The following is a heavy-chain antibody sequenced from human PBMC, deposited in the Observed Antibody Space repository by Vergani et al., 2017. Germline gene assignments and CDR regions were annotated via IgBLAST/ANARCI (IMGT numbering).Heavy chain of an antibody. CDR2: IKQDGSEK. CDR3: AISGNYPPSRDYGMDV. Sequence: EVQLVESGGGLVQPGGSLRLSCAASGFTFSSYWMSWVRQAPGKGLEWVANIKQDGSEKYYVDSVKGRFTISRDNAKNSLYLQMNSLRAEDTAVYYCAISGNYPPSRDYGMDVWGQGTTVTVSS. D-gene: IGHD1-26*01. J-gene: IGHJ6*02. CDR1: GFTFSSYW. V-gene: IGHV3-7*01.